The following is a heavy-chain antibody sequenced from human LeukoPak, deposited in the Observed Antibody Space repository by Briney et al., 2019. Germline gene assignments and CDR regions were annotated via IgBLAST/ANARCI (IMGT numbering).Heavy chain of an antibody. CDR1: GFTFRNYW. J-gene: IGHJ4*01. V-gene: IGHV3-7*03. D-gene: IGHD6-19*01. CDR3: VRNLAVAGTCFDS. CDR2: IKQDGSDR. Sequence: GGSLRLSCAASGFTFRNYWMSWVRQVPGTGLEWVANIKQDGSDRNYVTSVRGRFTISRDNTESTLYLQMNSLRAPDTAVYYCVRNLAVAGTCFDSXXXXTXVTVSS.